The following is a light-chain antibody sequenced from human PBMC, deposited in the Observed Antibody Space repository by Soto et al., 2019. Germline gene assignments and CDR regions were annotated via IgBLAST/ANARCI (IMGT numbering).Light chain of an antibody. CDR3: QQYGSSPA. CDR1: QSVSSSY. CDR2: GAS. V-gene: IGKV3-20*01. Sequence: EIVLTQSPGTLSLSPGERATLSCRASQSVSSSYLDWYQQKPGQAPRILIYGASSRATRIPDGFSGIGSGTEFTLTISRLEPEEFAVYYCQQYGSSPAFGQGTKVEIK. J-gene: IGKJ1*01.